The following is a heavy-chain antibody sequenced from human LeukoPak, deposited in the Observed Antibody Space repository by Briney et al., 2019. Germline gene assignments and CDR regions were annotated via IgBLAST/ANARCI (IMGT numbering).Heavy chain of an antibody. CDR2: ITSSSSYI. J-gene: IGHJ6*03. CDR1: GFTFSNYN. V-gene: IGHV3-21*01. Sequence: GGSLRLSCAASGFTFSNYNMNWVRHAPGKGLEWVSSITSSSSYIYYADSVKGRFTTSRDNAKNSLYLQMNSLRAEDTAVYYCARDPYSGSYSAYYYYYMDVWGKGTTVTVSS. D-gene: IGHD1-26*01. CDR3: ARDPYSGSYSAYYYYYMDV.